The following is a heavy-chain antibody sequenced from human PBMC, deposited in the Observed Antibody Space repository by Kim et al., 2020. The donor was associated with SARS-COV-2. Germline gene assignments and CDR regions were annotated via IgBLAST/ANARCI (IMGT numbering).Heavy chain of an antibody. V-gene: IGHV3-21*01. CDR1: GFTFSSYS. J-gene: IGHJ4*02. Sequence: GGSLRLSCAASGFTFSSYSMNWVRQAPGKGLEWVSSISSSSSYIYYADSVKGRFTISRDNAKNSLYLQMNSLRAEDTAVYYCASGGGKIAAPLDYWGQGTLVTVSS. CDR3: ASGGGKIAAPLDY. D-gene: IGHD6-25*01. CDR2: ISSSSSYI.